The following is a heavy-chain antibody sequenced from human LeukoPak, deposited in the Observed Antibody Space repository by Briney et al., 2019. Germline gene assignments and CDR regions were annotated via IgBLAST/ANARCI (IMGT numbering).Heavy chain of an antibody. CDR2: IYYSGST. D-gene: IGHD5-12*01. CDR1: GGSISSYY. J-gene: IGHJ4*02. CDR3: ARSKRGYEYYFDY. Sequence: SETLSLTCTVSGGSISSYYWHWIRQTPGKGLHRIGYIYYSGSTNYNPSLKSRVTISVDTSKNQFSLKVSSVTAADTAVYYCARSKRGYEYYFDYWGQGTLVTVSS. V-gene: IGHV4-59*01.